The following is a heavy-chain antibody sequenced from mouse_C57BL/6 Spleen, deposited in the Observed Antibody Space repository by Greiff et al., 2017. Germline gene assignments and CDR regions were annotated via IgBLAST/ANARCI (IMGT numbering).Heavy chain of an antibody. V-gene: IGHV3-8*01. CDR3: ARYGYYYGSSHYWYFDV. J-gene: IGHJ1*03. CDR1: GYSITSDY. D-gene: IGHD1-1*01. CDR2: ISYSGST. Sequence: EVKLMESGPGLAKPSQTLSLTCSVTGYSITSDYWNWIRKFPGNKLEYMGYISYSGSTYYHPSLKSRISITRDTSKNQYYLQLNSVTTEDTATYYCARYGYYYGSSHYWYFDVGSTGTTVTVSS.